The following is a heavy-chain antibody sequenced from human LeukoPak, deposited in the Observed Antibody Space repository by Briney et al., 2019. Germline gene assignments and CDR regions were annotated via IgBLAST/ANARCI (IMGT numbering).Heavy chain of an antibody. D-gene: IGHD5-12*01. V-gene: IGHV3-30*02. J-gene: IGHJ4*02. CDR2: IWYDGSNK. Sequence: GGSLRLSCAASGFTFSSYGMHWVRQAPGKGLEWVAVIWYDGSNKYYADPVKGRFTISRDNSKNTLYLQMNSLRAEDTAVYYCAKDSQGYSGYDLDYWGQGTLVTVSS. CDR1: GFTFSSYG. CDR3: AKDSQGYSGYDLDY.